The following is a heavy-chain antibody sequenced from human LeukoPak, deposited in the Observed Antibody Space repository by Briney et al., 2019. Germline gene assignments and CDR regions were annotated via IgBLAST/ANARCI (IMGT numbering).Heavy chain of an antibody. J-gene: IGHJ1*01. V-gene: IGHV1-18*01. CDR3: ARGPLGCSSTSCYYYFQH. Sequence: GASVKVSCKASGYTFTSYGISWVRQAPGQGLEWMGWISAYNGNTNYAQKLQGRVTMTTDTSTSTAYMELRSLRSDDTAVYYCARGPLGCSSTSCYYYFQHWGQGTLVTVSS. D-gene: IGHD2-2*01. CDR1: GYTFTSYG. CDR2: ISAYNGNT.